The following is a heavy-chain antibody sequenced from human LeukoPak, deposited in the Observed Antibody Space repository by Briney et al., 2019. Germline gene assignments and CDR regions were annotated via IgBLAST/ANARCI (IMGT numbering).Heavy chain of an antibody. Sequence: ASVKVSCKASGYTFTSYGISWVRQAPGQELEWMGWISAYNGNTNYAQKFQGRVTMTTDTSTSTAYMELRNLRSDDTAVYYCARSYRSREFDYWGQGSLVTVSS. D-gene: IGHD3-16*02. CDR1: GYTFTSYG. CDR2: ISAYNGNT. V-gene: IGHV1-18*01. J-gene: IGHJ4*02. CDR3: ARSYRSREFDY.